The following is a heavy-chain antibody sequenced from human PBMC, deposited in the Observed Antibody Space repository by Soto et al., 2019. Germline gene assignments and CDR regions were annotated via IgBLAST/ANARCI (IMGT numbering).Heavy chain of an antibody. D-gene: IGHD3-9*01. CDR3: TRVEGYFDYYGMDV. CDR1: GFIFDDYG. J-gene: IGHJ6*02. V-gene: IGHV3-20*04. Sequence: EVQLVESGGGVVRPGGSLRLSCAVSGFIFDDYGMSWVRQAPGKGLEWVSGINWSGGSTGYADSVQGRFTISRDNXXPSLYLQMNSLGAEDTALYYCTRVEGYFDYYGMDVWGQGTTVTVSS. CDR2: INWSGGST.